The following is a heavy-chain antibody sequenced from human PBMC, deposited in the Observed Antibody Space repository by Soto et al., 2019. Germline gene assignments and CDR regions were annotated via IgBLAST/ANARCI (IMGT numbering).Heavy chain of an antibody. Sequence: SETLSLTCTVSGGSVSSGSYYWSWIRQPPGKGLEWIGYIYYSGSTNYNPSLKSRVTISVDTSKNQFSLKLSSVTAADTAVYYCAREGTTADYWGQGTLVTVSS. CDR3: AREGTTADY. V-gene: IGHV4-61*01. CDR1: GGSVSSGSYY. D-gene: IGHD4-17*01. J-gene: IGHJ4*02. CDR2: IYYSGST.